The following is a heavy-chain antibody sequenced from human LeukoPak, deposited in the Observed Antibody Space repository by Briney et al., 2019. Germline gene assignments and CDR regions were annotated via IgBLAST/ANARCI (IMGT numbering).Heavy chain of an antibody. CDR1: GFTFSSYG. Sequence: PGGSLRLSCAASGFTFSSYGMHWVRQAPGKGLEWVAVISYDGSNKYYADSVKGRFTISRDNSKNTLYLQMNSLRAEDTAVYYCAKGSVIAAGVPDYWGQGTLVTVSS. CDR3: AKGSVIAAGVPDY. CDR2: ISYDGSNK. D-gene: IGHD6-13*01. V-gene: IGHV3-30*18. J-gene: IGHJ4*02.